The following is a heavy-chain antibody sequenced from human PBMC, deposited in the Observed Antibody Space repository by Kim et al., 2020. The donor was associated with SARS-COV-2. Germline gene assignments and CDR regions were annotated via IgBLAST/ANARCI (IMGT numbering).Heavy chain of an antibody. Sequence: GESLKISCKGSGYSFSIYWISWVRQMPGKGLEWMGRIDPSDSYTNYSPSFQGHVTISADKSINTAYLQWSSLKASDTAMYYCAGPHYGPGQGYYYYGMDVWGQGTTVTVSS. J-gene: IGHJ6*02. D-gene: IGHD3-10*01. CDR3: AGPHYGPGQGYYYYGMDV. V-gene: IGHV5-10-1*01. CDR2: IDPSDSYT. CDR1: GYSFSIYW.